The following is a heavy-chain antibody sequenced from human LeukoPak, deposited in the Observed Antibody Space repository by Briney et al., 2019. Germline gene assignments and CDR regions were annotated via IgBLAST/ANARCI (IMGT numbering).Heavy chain of an antibody. D-gene: IGHD3-22*01. J-gene: IGHJ4*02. CDR3: ATVGYFGDY. V-gene: IGHV3-23*01. Sequence: GGSLRLSCAASGFTFSSYAMSWVRQAPGKGLEWVSVISGSGGNTYYADSVKGRFTISRDNSKNTLYLQLSSLRSEDTAVYYCATVGYFGDYWGQGTLVTVSS. CDR1: GFTFSSYA. CDR2: ISGSGGNT.